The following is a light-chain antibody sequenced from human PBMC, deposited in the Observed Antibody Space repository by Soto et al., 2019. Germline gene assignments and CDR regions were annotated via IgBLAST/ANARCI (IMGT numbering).Light chain of an antibody. Sequence: DIQMTQSPSSLSASVVDRVNINCRASQSISGYLNWYQQKPGKAPNLLIYAASSLQSGVPSRFSGSGSGTDFTLTVSSLQPEDVATYYCQKYNSAPLNCGGGTKGDIK. J-gene: IGKJ4*01. CDR1: QSISGY. V-gene: IGKV1-39*01. CDR3: QKYNSAPLN. CDR2: AAS.